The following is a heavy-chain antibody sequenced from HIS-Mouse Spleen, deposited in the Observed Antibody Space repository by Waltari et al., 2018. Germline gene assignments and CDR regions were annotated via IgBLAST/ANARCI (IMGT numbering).Heavy chain of an antibody. J-gene: IGHJ4*02. V-gene: IGHV4-39*07. D-gene: IGHD3-10*01. CDR3: ARAYYYGSGSYYKGYFDY. CDR1: GGSISSSSYY. CDR2: ISYSGST. Sequence: QLQLQESGPGLVKPSETLSLTCTVSGGSISSSSYYWGWIRQPPGKGLEWIGSISYSGSTYYNPSLKSRVTRSVDTSKNQFSLKLSSVTAADTAGYYCARAYYYGSGSYYKGYFDYWGQGTLVTVSS.